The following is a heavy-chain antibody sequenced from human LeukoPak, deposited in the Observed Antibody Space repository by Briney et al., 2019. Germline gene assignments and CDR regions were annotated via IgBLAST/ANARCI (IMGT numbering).Heavy chain of an antibody. V-gene: IGHV4-59*01. CDR1: GSSISSYN. Sequence: AETLTLTWTASGSSISSYNWSWIRQPPGKGLEWIGYIYYSGSTNYNPSLKSRVTISVDTAKNQFSLQLSSVTAADTAVYYCARDGATHAFDIWGQGTMVTVSS. CDR3: ARDGATHAFDI. D-gene: IGHD1-26*01. J-gene: IGHJ3*02. CDR2: IYYSGST.